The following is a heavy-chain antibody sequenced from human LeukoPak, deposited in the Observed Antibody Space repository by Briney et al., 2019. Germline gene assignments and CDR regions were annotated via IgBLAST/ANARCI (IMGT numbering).Heavy chain of an antibody. Sequence: GGSLRLSCAASGFTFNGYWMSWVRQAPGKGLEWVANIKEDGSAQYYVCSVKGRFTISRDNAKNSLNLQMNSLRAEDTAVYYCATSSNAPGNHWGQGTLVTVSS. V-gene: IGHV3-7*01. D-gene: IGHD2-2*01. CDR1: GFTFNGYW. CDR2: IKEDGSAQ. CDR3: ATSSNAPGNH. J-gene: IGHJ5*02.